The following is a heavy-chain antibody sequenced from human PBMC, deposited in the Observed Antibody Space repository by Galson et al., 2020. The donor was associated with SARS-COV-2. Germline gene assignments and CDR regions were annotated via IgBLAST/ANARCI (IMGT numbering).Heavy chain of an antibody. D-gene: IGHD3-16*01. CDR1: GFTFSSYA. CDR3: ARVGDDIYGDYYGMDV. CDR2: ISYDGSNK. J-gene: IGHJ6*02. V-gene: IGHV3-30*04. Sequence: GESLKISCAASGFTFSSYAMHWFRQAPGKGREWVAVISYDGSNKYYADSVKGRFTISRDNSKNTLYLQMNSLRAEDTAVYYCARVGDDIYGDYYGMDVWGQGTTVTVSS.